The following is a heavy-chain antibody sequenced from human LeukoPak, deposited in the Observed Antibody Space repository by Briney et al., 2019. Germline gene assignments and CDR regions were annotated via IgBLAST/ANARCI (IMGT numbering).Heavy chain of an antibody. Sequence: ASVKVSCKASGYTFTSYDFNWLRQATGQGPEWMRWMNPNSGATGYAQKFQGRVTMTRSASVNTAYMELSNLRSEDTAVYYCARQGTYSSAIGMGYWGQGTLVTVSS. CDR2: MNPNSGAT. V-gene: IGHV1-8*01. CDR1: GYTFTSYD. CDR3: ARQGTYSSAIGMGY. D-gene: IGHD6-19*01. J-gene: IGHJ4*02.